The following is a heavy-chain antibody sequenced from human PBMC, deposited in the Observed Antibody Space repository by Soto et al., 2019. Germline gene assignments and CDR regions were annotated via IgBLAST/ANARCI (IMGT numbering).Heavy chain of an antibody. CDR3: ARLYCRGGSCYSGDAFDI. Sequence: PGGSLRLSCAASGFTFSSYSMNWVRQAPGKGLEWVSYISSSSTTIYYADSVKGRFTISRYNAKNSMYLQMNSLRAEDTAVYYCARLYCRGGSCYSGDAFDIWGQGTMVTVSS. CDR1: GFTFSSYS. J-gene: IGHJ3*02. V-gene: IGHV3-48*01. CDR2: ISSSSTTI. D-gene: IGHD2-15*01.